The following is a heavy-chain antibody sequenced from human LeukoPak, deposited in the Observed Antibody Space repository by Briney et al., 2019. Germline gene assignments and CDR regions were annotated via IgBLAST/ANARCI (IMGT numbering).Heavy chain of an antibody. CDR3: ARRADSGTYEYYFHH. CDR1: GYTFTSYG. CDR2: INPNSGGT. D-gene: IGHD1-26*01. V-gene: IGHV1-2*02. Sequence: ASVKVSCKASGYTFTSYGISWVRQAPGQGLEWMGWINPNSGGTNYAQRFQGRVTMTGDTSISTAYMDLSRLRSDDTAVYYCARRADSGTYEYYFHHWGQGTLVTVSS. J-gene: IGHJ1*01.